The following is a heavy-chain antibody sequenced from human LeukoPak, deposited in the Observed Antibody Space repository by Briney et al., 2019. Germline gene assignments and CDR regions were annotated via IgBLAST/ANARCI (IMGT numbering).Heavy chain of an antibody. J-gene: IGHJ6*02. CDR3: GSSTVHYYNYGMDV. D-gene: IGHD2-21*02. CDR2: VYSNDDT. Sequence: PGGSLRLSCAASGFIVSSKYMSWVRQAPGKGLEWVSTVYSNDDTYYADPVKGRFSISRDKSENTLYLQMNSLRAEDTAVYYCGSSTVHYYNYGMDVWGQGATVTVSS. V-gene: IGHV3-53*01. CDR1: GFIVSSKY.